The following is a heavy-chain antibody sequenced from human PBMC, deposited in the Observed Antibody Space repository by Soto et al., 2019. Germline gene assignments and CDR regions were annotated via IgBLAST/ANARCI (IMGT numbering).Heavy chain of an antibody. D-gene: IGHD6-13*01. J-gene: IGHJ4*02. CDR2: ISGSGGSI. CDR1: GFTFGIYA. V-gene: IGHV3-23*01. CDR3: ARVAPEYSSTPRRFDF. Sequence: PGGSLRLSCAAPGFTFGIYAMSWVRQAPGKGLEWVSSISGSGGSIYYAHSVKGRFTISRDKTKNTLDPQMNSLRAEDTAVYHCARVAPEYSSTPRRFDFWGQGTLVTVSS.